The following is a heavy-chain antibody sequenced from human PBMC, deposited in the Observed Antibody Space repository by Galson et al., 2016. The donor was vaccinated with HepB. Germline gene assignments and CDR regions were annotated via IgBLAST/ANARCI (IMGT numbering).Heavy chain of an antibody. Sequence: SETLSLTCTVSGDSISNVGRHWGWFRQSPEMGLEYIGSIHSSGTSYYNPSLKSRVTISVDTSKNQFSLRLSSVTAADTAVYYCATGLAVAGKYYYYYMDVWGNGTTVTVSS. D-gene: IGHD6-19*01. CDR3: ATGLAVAGKYYYYYMDV. V-gene: IGHV4-39*01. CDR2: IHSSGTS. CDR1: GDSISNVGRH. J-gene: IGHJ6*03.